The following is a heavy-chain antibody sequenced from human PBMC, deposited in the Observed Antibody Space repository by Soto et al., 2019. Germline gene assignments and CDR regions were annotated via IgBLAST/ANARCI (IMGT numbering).Heavy chain of an antibody. Sequence: SETLSLTCTVSGGSISSYYWSWIRQPPGKGLEWIGYIYYSGSTNYNPSLKSRVTISVDTSKNQFSLKLSSVTAADTAVYYCARDRMYDSSGYYYPHCDYWGQGTLVTVS. CDR3: ARDRMYDSSGYYYPHCDY. V-gene: IGHV4-59*01. CDR2: IYYSGST. D-gene: IGHD3-22*01. J-gene: IGHJ4*02. CDR1: GGSISSYY.